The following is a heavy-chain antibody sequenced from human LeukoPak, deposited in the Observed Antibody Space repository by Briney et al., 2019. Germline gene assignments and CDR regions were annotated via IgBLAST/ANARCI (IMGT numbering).Heavy chain of an antibody. Sequence: PSETLSLTCTVSGGSISNYWSWIRQPPGKGLEWIGNVYYSGSTYYNPSLRSRVTISVDTSKNQFSLKLSSVTAADTAVYYCARSSEGRYYYDSSGFSYYYYYMDVWGKGTTVTISS. CDR2: VYYSGST. D-gene: IGHD3-22*01. CDR1: GGSISNY. V-gene: IGHV4-59*01. J-gene: IGHJ6*03. CDR3: ARSSEGRYYYDSSGFSYYYYYMDV.